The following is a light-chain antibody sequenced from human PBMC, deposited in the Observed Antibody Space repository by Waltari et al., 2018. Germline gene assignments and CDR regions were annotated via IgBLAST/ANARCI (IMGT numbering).Light chain of an antibody. Sequence: QSALTQPASVSGSPGQSITIACTGTSTDVGGYHYVSWYQHHPGKAPNLLIFDVSYRPSGVSDRFSGSKSGNTASLTISGLQAEDESDYYCCSFTSRSTWVFGGGTKLTVL. V-gene: IGLV2-14*03. J-gene: IGLJ3*02. CDR1: STDVGGYHY. CDR2: DVS. CDR3: CSFTSRSTWV.